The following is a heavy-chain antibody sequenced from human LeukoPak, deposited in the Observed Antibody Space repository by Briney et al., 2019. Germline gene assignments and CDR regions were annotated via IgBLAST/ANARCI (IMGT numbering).Heavy chain of an antibody. Sequence: SETLSLTCAVYGGSFSGYYWSWIRQPPGKGLEWIGEIDHSGSTNYNPSLKSRVTISVDTSKNQFSLKLSSVTAADTAVYYCARGSAAILRYFQHWGQGTLVTVSS. CDR1: GGSFSGYY. CDR2: IDHSGST. CDR3: ARGSAAILRYFQH. V-gene: IGHV4-34*01. D-gene: IGHD2-2*02. J-gene: IGHJ1*01.